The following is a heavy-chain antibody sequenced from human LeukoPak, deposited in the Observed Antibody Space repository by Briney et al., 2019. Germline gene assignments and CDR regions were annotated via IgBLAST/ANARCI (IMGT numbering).Heavy chain of an antibody. V-gene: IGHV3-30-3*01. CDR3: ARGIRYFDY. D-gene: IGHD2-21*01. CDR2: ISYDGSNK. Sequence: PGGSLTLSCAASGFTFSSYAMHWVRQAPGKGLEWVAVISYDGSNKYYADSVKGRFTISRDNSKNTLYLQMNSLRAEDTAVYYCARGIRYFDYWGQGTLVTVSS. J-gene: IGHJ4*02. CDR1: GFTFSSYA.